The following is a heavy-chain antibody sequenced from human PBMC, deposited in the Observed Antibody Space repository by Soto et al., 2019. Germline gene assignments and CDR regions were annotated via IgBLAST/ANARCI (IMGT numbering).Heavy chain of an antibody. CDR3: ARQSRGAPNWFDP. Sequence: SETLSLTCTVSGGSISSSSYYWGWIRRPPGKGLEWIGSIYYSGSTYYNPSLKSRVTISVDTSKNQFSLKLSSVTAADTAVYYCARQSRGAPNWFDPWGQGTLVTVPS. CDR2: IYYSGST. CDR1: GGSISSSSYY. V-gene: IGHV4-39*01. J-gene: IGHJ5*02. D-gene: IGHD3-22*01.